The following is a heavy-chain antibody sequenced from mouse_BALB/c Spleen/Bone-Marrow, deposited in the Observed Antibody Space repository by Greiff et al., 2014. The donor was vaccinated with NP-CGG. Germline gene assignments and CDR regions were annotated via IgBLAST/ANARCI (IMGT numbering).Heavy chain of an antibody. CDR3: ARGTYYRYDVGY. CDR1: GYTFTSYW. V-gene: IGHV1-61*01. D-gene: IGHD2-14*01. CDR2: IDPSDGET. Sequence: VKLVESGAELVRPGASVKLSCKASGYTFTSYWMNWVKQRPGQGLEWIGMIDPSDGETHYNQMFKDKATLTVDKSSSTAYMQLSSLTSEDSAVYYCARGTYYRYDVGYWGQGTTLTVSS. J-gene: IGHJ2*01.